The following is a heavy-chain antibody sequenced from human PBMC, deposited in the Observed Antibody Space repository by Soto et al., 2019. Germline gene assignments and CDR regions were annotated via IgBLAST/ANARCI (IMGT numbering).Heavy chain of an antibody. Sequence: DVNLLQSGGGSAQPGGSLRLSCATSGFTFSTYAMTWVRQVPGRGLQWVSTILPDETGFYTVSVKGRFTISSDNYRGIVYLQMNDLWVEDAAIYYCAKDRLPTSGQRFYFDSWGQGSLVTVSS. CDR3: AKDRLPTSGQRFYFDS. V-gene: IGHV3-23*01. D-gene: IGHD2-15*01. CDR2: ILPDETG. J-gene: IGHJ4*02. CDR1: GFTFSTYA.